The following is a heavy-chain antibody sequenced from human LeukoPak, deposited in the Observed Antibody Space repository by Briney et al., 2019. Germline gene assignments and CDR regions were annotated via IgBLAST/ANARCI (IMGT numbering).Heavy chain of an antibody. V-gene: IGHV4-30-2*01. D-gene: IGHD5-12*01. J-gene: IGHJ3*02. Sequence: SETLSLTCVVSGGSISSGGYPWNWIRQPPGKGLEWIGYIYHSGSTYYNPSLKSRVTLSLDRSKNQFSLKLSSVTAADTAVYYCARVIIWGDRTWISPSDAFDIWGQGTVVTVSS. CDR2: IYHSGST. CDR3: ARVIIWGDRTWISPSDAFDI. CDR1: GGSISSGGYP.